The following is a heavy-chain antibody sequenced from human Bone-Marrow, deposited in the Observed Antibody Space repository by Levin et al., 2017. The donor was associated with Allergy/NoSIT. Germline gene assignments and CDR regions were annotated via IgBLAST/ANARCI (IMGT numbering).Heavy chain of an antibody. CDR3: AREKAPPFCSGNTCSSGFDS. Sequence: PSETLSLTCTVSGASINSAAYYWTWIRQPPGKGLEWIGYIFYNGNTFYNPSLRGRLFISIDTSKNHFSLRLTSVTAADTAVYYCAREKAPPFCSGNTCSSGFDSWGQGTLVTVSS. J-gene: IGHJ4*02. V-gene: IGHV4-30-4*01. CDR2: IFYNGNT. D-gene: IGHD2-15*01. CDR1: GASINSAAYY.